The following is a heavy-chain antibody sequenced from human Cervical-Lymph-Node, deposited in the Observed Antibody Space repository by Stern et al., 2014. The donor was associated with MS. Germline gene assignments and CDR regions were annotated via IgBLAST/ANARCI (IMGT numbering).Heavy chain of an antibody. V-gene: IGHV3-33*01. CDR2: VWYDGSTA. Sequence: VQLVESGGGVVQPGTSLRLSCAASGFTYRSYGMHWVRQAPGKGLEWVALVWYDGSTAYYRNSVKGRFTISRDNSNNPLFVQMNSLTAEDTAVYYCARGHIPYAYNYLFDYWGQGTLVTVSS. D-gene: IGHD5-24*01. CDR3: ARGHIPYAYNYLFDY. J-gene: IGHJ4*02. CDR1: GFTYRSYG.